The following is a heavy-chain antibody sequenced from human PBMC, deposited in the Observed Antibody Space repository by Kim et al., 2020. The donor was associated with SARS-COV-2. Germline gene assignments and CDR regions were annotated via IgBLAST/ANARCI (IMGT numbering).Heavy chain of an antibody. Sequence: YNPPLRSRVTLSVATSKNQFSLKLSSVTAADTAVYYCARETAGETGGMDVWGQGTTVTVSS. J-gene: IGHJ6*02. CDR3: ARETAGETGGMDV. D-gene: IGHD3-9*01. V-gene: IGHV4-59*01.